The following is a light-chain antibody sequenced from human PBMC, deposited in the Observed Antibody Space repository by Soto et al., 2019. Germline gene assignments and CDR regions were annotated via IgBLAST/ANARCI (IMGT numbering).Light chain of an antibody. V-gene: IGKV1-39*01. Sequence: DIQMTQSPSSLSASVGDRVTLTCRASQTVSGYLNWYQQKPGKAPKLLIYAASNLQDGVPSRFSGSDSGTDFTLTIGSLQPEDFATYYCQQTFSARWTFGPGTKVEIK. CDR2: AAS. J-gene: IGKJ1*01. CDR1: QTVSGY. CDR3: QQTFSARWT.